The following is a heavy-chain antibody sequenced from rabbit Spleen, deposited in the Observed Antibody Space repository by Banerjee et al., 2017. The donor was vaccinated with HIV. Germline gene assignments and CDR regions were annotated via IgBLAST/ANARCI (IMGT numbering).Heavy chain of an antibody. CDR2: IDIGSSGFT. J-gene: IGHJ4*01. Sequence: QSLEESGGGLVKPGASLTLTCKASGLDFSGDSYDSYMCWVRQAPGKGLEWIACIDIGSSGFTYFASWAKGRFTISKTSSTTVTLQMSSLTAADTATYFCARGDDSGGAGYRLWGQGTLVTVS. CDR1: GLDFSGDSY. CDR3: ARGDDSGGAGYRL. V-gene: IGHV1S40*01. D-gene: IGHD1-1*01.